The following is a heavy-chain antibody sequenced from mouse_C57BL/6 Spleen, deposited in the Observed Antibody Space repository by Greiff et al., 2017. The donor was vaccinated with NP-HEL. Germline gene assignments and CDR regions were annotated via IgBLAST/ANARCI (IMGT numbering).Heavy chain of an antibody. Sequence: VKLQESGPELVKPGASVKISCKASGYAFSSSWMNWVKQRPGKGLEWIGRIYPGDGDTNYNGKFKGKATLTADKSSSTANMQLSSLTSEDSAVYFCARRGGSSYVYFDVWGTGTTVTVSS. D-gene: IGHD1-1*01. CDR2: IYPGDGDT. J-gene: IGHJ1*03. CDR3: ARRGGSSYVYFDV. V-gene: IGHV1-82*01. CDR1: GYAFSSSW.